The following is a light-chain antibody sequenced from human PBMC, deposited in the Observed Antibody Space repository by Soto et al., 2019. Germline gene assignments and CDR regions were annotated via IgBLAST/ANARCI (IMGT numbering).Light chain of an antibody. Sequence: IQMTQSPSSLSASVGDRVTITCRASLSISTYLNWYQQRPGQAPKLLIYVASTLHGGVPSRFSGSGSGTDFTLTISGLQAEDFATYYCQQTYSTPGTFGQGTKADIK. J-gene: IGKJ1*01. CDR1: LSISTY. CDR2: VAS. V-gene: IGKV1-39*01. CDR3: QQTYSTPGT.